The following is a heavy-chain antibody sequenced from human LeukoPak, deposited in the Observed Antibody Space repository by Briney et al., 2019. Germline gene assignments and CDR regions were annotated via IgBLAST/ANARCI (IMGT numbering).Heavy chain of an antibody. D-gene: IGHD1-26*01. CDR2: IYRDGSA. Sequence: GGSLRLSCEASGFIVSNTYMSWVRQAPGKGLEWVSVIYRDGSAYYGDSVKGRFTISRDNSKNTLYLKMNSLRAEDTAVYYCAKGHGWEASYYYYMDVWGKGTTVTISS. CDR1: GFIVSNTY. J-gene: IGHJ6*03. V-gene: IGHV3-66*02. CDR3: AKGHGWEASYYYYMDV.